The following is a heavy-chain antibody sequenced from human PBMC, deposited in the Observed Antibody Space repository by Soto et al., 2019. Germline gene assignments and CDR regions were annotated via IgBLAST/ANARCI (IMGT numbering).Heavy chain of an antibody. CDR1: GFTFSSYG. CDR3: ARSLICSGGSCYANYYYGMVV. J-gene: IGHJ6*02. V-gene: IGHV3-33*01. D-gene: IGHD2-15*01. Sequence: GGSLRLSCAASGFTFSSYGMHWVRQAPGKGLEWVAVIWYDGSNKYYADSVKGRFTISRDNSKNTLYLQMNSLRAEDTAVYYCARSLICSGGSCYANYYYGMVVWGQGTTVTVSS. CDR2: IWYDGSNK.